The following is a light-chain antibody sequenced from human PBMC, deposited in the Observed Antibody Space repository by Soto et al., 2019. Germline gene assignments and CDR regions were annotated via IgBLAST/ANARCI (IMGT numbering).Light chain of an antibody. Sequence: QSALTQPASVSGSPGHSITISCTGTSNDVGGYDYVSWYQQHPGKAPKLVIYEVSHRPSGISDRFSGSKSGNTASLTVSGLQVEDEAYYYCASYATSSPYVFGPVTKLTVL. CDR3: ASYATSSPYV. CDR2: EVS. J-gene: IGLJ1*01. V-gene: IGLV2-14*01. CDR1: SNDVGGYDY.